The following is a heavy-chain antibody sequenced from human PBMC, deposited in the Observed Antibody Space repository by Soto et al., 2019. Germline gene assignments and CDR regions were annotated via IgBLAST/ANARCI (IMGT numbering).Heavy chain of an antibody. CDR1: GYTFTSYA. CDR2: INAGNGNT. V-gene: IGHV1-3*01. J-gene: IGHJ6*02. D-gene: IGHD3-16*01. CDR3: VRDSDYAFRKHYYGMDV. Sequence: AASVKVSCKASGYTFTSYAMHWVRQAPGQRLEWMGWINAGNGNTKYSQKFQGRVTITRDTSASTAYMELSSLRSEDTAVYYCVRDSDYAFRKHYYGMDVWGQGTTVTVSS.